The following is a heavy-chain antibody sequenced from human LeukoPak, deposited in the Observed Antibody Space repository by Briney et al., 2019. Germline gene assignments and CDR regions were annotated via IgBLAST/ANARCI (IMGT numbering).Heavy chain of an antibody. D-gene: IGHD1-1*01. CDR3: ASYASGYNWLKV. J-gene: IGHJ4*02. CDR2: IHPGTGNP. CDR1: GHTFTEYY. V-gene: IGHV1-2*02. Sequence: ASVNVSCKSSGHTFTEYYVHWVRQAPGLGLEWLGWIHPGTGNPNYAQKFQGRVTISRDTSINTAYMELIRLKSDDTAVYYCASYASGYNWLKVWGQGTLVTVSS.